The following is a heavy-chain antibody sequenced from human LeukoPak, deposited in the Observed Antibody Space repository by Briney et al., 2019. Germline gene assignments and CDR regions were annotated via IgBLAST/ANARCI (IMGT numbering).Heavy chain of an antibody. V-gene: IGHV1-18*01. CDR1: GYTFTSYG. CDR3: ARGHRTSLDYYDSSGYSPPDY. J-gene: IGHJ4*02. CDR2: ISAYNGNT. Sequence: ASVKVSCKASGYTFTSYGISWVRQAPGQGLEWMGWISAYNGNTNYAQKLQGRVTMTTDTSTSTDYMELRSRRSDDTAVYYCARGHRTSLDYYDSSGYSPPDYWGQGTLVTVSS. D-gene: IGHD3-22*01.